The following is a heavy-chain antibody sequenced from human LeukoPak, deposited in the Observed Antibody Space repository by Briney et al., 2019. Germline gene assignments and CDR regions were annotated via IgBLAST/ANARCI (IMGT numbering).Heavy chain of an antibody. J-gene: IGHJ3*02. CDR2: INPSGGRT. Sequence: GASVKVSCKASGYTFTSYYLHWVRQAPGQGLEWVGMINPSGGRTDYAQKFQGRVSLTRDMSTTTAYMEVSSLTFEDTAVYYCASYCSSTSCQADSPDDFDIWGRGTMVTVSS. D-gene: IGHD2-2*01. CDR1: GYTFTSYY. V-gene: IGHV1-46*01. CDR3: ASYCSSTSCQADSPDDFDI.